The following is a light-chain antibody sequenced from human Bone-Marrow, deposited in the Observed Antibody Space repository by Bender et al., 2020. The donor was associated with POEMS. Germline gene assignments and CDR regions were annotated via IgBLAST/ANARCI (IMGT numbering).Light chain of an antibody. CDR1: SSDVGGYNY. Sequence: QSALTQPPSVSGSPRQSTTISYTGTSSDVGGYNYVSWYQQHPGKAPKVIIYAVNERPSGVSNRFSVSKSGSTASLTISGLQAEDEADYYCCSYAGSSTWVFGGGTKVTVL. V-gene: IGLV2-23*02. CDR2: AVN. J-gene: IGLJ3*02. CDR3: CSYAGSSTWV.